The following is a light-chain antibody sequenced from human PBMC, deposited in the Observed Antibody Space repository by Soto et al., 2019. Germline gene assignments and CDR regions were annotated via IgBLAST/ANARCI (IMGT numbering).Light chain of an antibody. CDR1: NSNIGIEY. Sequence: QSVLTQPPSVSAAPGQEVTIACSGSNSNIGIEYVAWHQHVPGTAPKLVIYDNDKRPSGIPDRFSGSKSGTSATLGITGLQTGDEADYYCGTWDNSLGAVVFGGGTKLTVL. V-gene: IGLV1-51*01. J-gene: IGLJ3*02. CDR3: GTWDNSLGAVV. CDR2: DND.